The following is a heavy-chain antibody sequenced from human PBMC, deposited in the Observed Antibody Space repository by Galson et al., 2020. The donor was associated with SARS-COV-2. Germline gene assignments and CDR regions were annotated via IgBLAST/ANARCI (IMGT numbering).Heavy chain of an antibody. CDR3: ARGAPSLILWFGEFCDY. D-gene: IGHD3-10*01. J-gene: IGHJ4*02. CDR2: ISYDGSNK. Sequence: TGGSLRLSCAASGFTFSSYAMHWVRQAPGKGLEWVAVISYDGSNKYYADSVKGRFTISRDNSKNTLYLQMNSLRAEETAVNYCARGAPSLILWFGEFCDYWGQGTLVTVSS. V-gene: IGHV3-30-3*01. CDR1: GFTFSSYA.